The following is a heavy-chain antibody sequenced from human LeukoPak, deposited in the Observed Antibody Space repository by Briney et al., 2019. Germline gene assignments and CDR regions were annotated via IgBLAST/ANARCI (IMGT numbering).Heavy chain of an antibody. J-gene: IGHJ4*02. CDR2: INPNSGGT. CDR3: ARAEYSSSSLFDY. D-gene: IGHD6-6*01. Sequence: GASVKVSCKASGYTFTGYYMHWVRQAPGQGLEWMGWINPNSGGTNYAQKFQGRVTMTRDTSISTAYMELSRLRSDDTAVYYCARAEYSSSSLFDYWGQGTLVTVSS. V-gene: IGHV1-2*02. CDR1: GYTFTGYY.